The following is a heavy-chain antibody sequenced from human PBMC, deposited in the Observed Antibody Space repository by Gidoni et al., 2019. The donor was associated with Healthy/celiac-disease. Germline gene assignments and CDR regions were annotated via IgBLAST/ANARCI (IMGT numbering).Heavy chain of an antibody. CDR3: AKDMAGGYYDSSGHKPHPAPGLFDY. D-gene: IGHD3-22*01. J-gene: IGHJ4*02. CDR2: ISGSGGSK. Sequence: EVQLLESGGGLVQPGGSLRLSCAASGFTFSSSAMRWVRQAPGKGLEWVSAISGSGGSKYYADSVKGRFTISRDNSKNTLYLQMNSLRAEDTAVYYCAKDMAGGYYDSSGHKPHPAPGLFDYWGQGTLVTVSS. V-gene: IGHV3-23*01. CDR1: GFTFSSSA.